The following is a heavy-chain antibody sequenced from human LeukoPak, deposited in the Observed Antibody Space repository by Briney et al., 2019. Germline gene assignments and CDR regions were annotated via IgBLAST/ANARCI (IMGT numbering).Heavy chain of an antibody. CDR1: GGTFSSYA. Sequence: GASVKVSCKASGGTFSSYAISWVRQAHGQGHEWMGGIIPIFGTANYAQKFQGRVTITADESTSTAYMELSSLRSEDTAVYYCAREGYCSSTSCYTPDYYYYMDVWGKGTTVTASS. V-gene: IGHV1-69*13. D-gene: IGHD2-2*02. CDR3: AREGYCSSTSCYTPDYYYYMDV. CDR2: IIPIFGTA. J-gene: IGHJ6*03.